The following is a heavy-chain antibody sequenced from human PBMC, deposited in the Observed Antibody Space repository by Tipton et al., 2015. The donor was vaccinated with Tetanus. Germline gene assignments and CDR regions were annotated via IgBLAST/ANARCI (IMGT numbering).Heavy chain of an antibody. CDR3: ARQEPPRRFFYDTSGSSN. CDR2: IFHSGST. V-gene: IGHV4-59*08. D-gene: IGHD3-22*01. J-gene: IGHJ4*02. Sequence: TLSLTCTVSGDSMTKYYWSWIRQPPGKGLEWISYIFHSGSTNYNPSLKSRVTISMDTSKNQISLKLSSVTAADTAVYFCARQEPPRRFFYDTSGSSNWGQGTLVTVSS. CDR1: GDSMTKYY.